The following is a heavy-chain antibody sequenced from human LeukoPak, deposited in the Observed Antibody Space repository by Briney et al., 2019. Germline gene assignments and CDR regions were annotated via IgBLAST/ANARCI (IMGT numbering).Heavy chain of an antibody. CDR3: ARAMRDGGDYGDYVVDY. J-gene: IGHJ4*02. Sequence: SETLSLTCTVSGGSVSSGSYYWSWIRQPPGKGLEWIGYVYYSGSTNYNPSLKSRVTISLDASKNQFSLKLSSVTAADTAVYYCARAMRDGGDYGDYVVDYWGQGTLVTVSS. D-gene: IGHD4-17*01. CDR2: VYYSGST. CDR1: GGSVSSGSYY. V-gene: IGHV4-61*01.